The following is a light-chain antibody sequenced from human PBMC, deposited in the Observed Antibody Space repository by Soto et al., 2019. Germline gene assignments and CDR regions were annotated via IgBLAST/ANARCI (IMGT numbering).Light chain of an antibody. Sequence: QSALTQPASVSGSPGQSITISCTGTSSDIGGYKYASWYQQHPGKAPKLIIFEVSNRPSGVSDRFSGSNSGNTASLTISGLQAQDEAAYYCTSYSRYSVLVLGGGTKVTVL. CDR3: TSYSRYSVLV. J-gene: IGLJ3*02. CDR2: EVS. CDR1: SSDIGGYKY. V-gene: IGLV2-14*01.